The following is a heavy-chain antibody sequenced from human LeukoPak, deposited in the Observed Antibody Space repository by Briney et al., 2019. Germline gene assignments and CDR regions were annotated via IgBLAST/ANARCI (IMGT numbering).Heavy chain of an antibody. CDR3: ARDNYGAYDY. CDR2: INNAGSST. Sequence: GGSRRLSCAASGFTFSSYWRHWVRRAPGKGRVWVSNINNAGSSTSYAASVKDKFTITRDNAKNTLYLQMNSLRAEDTAVYYCARDNYGAYDYWGQGTLVTVSS. CDR1: GFTFSSYW. J-gene: IGHJ4*02. V-gene: IGHV3-74*01. D-gene: IGHD4-17*01.